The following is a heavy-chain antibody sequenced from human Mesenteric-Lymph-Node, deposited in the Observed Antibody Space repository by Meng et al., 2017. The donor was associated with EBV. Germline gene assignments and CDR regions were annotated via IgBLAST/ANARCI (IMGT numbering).Heavy chain of an antibody. Sequence: DQLGQLGAEGKKPGAAVKVSCKASGYSFTNFGISWVRQAPGQGLEWLGWISADNGNTNYAEKFQGRVTMTTDTSTSTVHMEVRSLRPDDTAVYYCARTGGELLIWFDPWGQGTLVTVSS. CDR2: ISADNGNT. J-gene: IGHJ5*02. V-gene: IGHV1-18*01. CDR1: GYSFTNFG. D-gene: IGHD3-10*01. CDR3: ARTGGELLIWFDP.